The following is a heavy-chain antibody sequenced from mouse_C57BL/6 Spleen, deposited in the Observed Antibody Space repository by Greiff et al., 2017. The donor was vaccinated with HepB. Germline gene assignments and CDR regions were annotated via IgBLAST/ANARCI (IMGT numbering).Heavy chain of an antibody. Sequence: QVQLPQPGAELVMPGASVKLSCKASGYTFTSYWMHWVKQRPGQGLEWIGEIDPSDSYTNYNQKFKGKSTLTVDKSSSTAYMQLSSLTSEDSAVYYCARERGGTDYWGQGTTLTVSS. D-gene: IGHD4-1*01. CDR2: IDPSDSYT. J-gene: IGHJ2*01. CDR3: ARERGGTDY. CDR1: GYTFTSYW. V-gene: IGHV1-69*01.